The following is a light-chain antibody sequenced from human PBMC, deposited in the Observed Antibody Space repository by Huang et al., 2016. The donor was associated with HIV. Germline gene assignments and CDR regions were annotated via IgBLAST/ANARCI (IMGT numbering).Light chain of an antibody. CDR1: QSLVHSNGNTY. J-gene: IGKJ1*01. CDR2: RVS. CDR3: MQDSHWPQT. Sequence: DVVMTQSPLSLPVTLGQPASISCRSSQSLVHSNGNTYLNWFLQRPGQSPRRLIYRVSNRESGVPDRFSGSGSGTDFTLEISRVEAEDVGVFYCMQDSHWPQTFGQGTKVEIK. V-gene: IGKV2-30*02.